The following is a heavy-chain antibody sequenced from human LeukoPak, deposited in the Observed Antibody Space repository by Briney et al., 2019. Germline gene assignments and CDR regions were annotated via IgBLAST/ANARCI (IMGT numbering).Heavy chain of an antibody. CDR2: ISGSGGST. CDR1: GFTFSSYA. CDR3: AKATTAIAAAGTGSHFDY. V-gene: IGHV3-23*01. D-gene: IGHD6-13*01. J-gene: IGHJ4*02. Sequence: QTGGSLRLSCAASGFTFSSYAMSWVRQAPGKGLEWVSAISGSGGSTYYADSVKGRFTISRDNSKNTLYLQMNSLRAEDTAVYYCAKATTAIAAAGTGSHFDYWGQGTLVTVSS.